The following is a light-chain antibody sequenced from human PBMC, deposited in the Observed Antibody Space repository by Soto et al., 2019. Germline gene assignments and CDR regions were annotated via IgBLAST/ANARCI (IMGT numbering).Light chain of an antibody. CDR3: MQALQTPMT. Sequence: DIVMTQSPLSLPVTPGEPASISCRSSQSLLHSNGYNYLDWYLQKPGQSPQLLIYLGSNRASGVTDRCSGSGSGTYFTLKISRVEAEDVGVYYCMQALQTPMTFGQGTKVEIK. CDR1: QSLLHSNGYNY. J-gene: IGKJ1*01. CDR2: LGS. V-gene: IGKV2-28*01.